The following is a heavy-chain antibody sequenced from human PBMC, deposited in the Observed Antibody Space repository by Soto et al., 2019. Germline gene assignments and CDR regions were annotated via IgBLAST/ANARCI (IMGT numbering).Heavy chain of an antibody. CDR2: INHSGST. V-gene: IGHV4-34*01. CDR3: AIALHCSGGSCYLYYYYYGMDV. CDR1: GGSFSGYY. Sequence: PSETLSLTCAVYGGSFSGYYWSWIRQPPGKGLEWIGEINHSGSTNYNPSLKSRVTISVDTSKNQFSLKLSSVTAADTAVYYCAIALHCSGGSCYLYYYYYGMDVWGQGTTVTVSS. J-gene: IGHJ6*02. D-gene: IGHD2-15*01.